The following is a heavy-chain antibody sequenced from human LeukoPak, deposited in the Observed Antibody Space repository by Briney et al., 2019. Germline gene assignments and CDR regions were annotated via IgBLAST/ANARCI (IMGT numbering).Heavy chain of an antibody. CDR2: INSGGSTV. J-gene: IGHJ6*03. CDR3: ARGLGRAYHYYCMDV. V-gene: IGHV3-48*03. CDR1: GFTFSSYE. D-gene: IGHD1-1*01. Sequence: GGSLRLSCAASGFTFSSYEMNWVRQAPGKGLEWVSYINSGGSTVYYADSVKGRSTISRGNAKNSLYLQMNSLRAEDTAVYYCARGLGRAYHYYCMDVWGKGTMVTVSS.